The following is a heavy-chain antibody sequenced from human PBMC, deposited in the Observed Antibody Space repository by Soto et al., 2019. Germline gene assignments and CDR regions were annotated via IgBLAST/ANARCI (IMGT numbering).Heavy chain of an antibody. Sequence: SETLSLTCAVSGASFTSNDWWTWVRQPPGRGLEWIGEIYRTGSTNYNPFLKSRVTISLDKSENQFSLKVTSLTAADTAVYYCASRDPGTSVDYWGQGTLVTVSS. D-gene: IGHD1-7*01. CDR3: ASRDPGTSVDY. J-gene: IGHJ4*02. V-gene: IGHV4-4*02. CDR2: IYRTGST. CDR1: GASFTSNDW.